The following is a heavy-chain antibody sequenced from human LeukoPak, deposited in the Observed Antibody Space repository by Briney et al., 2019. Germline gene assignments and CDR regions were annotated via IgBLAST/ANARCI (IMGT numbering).Heavy chain of an antibody. V-gene: IGHV4-34*01. CDR2: INHSGST. CDR3: ARVGGAARLIDY. D-gene: IGHD6-6*01. Sequence: SETLSLTCAVYGGSFSGYYWSWIRQPPGKGLDWIGEINHSGSTNYNPSLKSRVTISVDTSKNQFSLKLSSVTAADTAVYYCARVGGAARLIDYWGQGTLVTVSS. CDR1: GGSFSGYY. J-gene: IGHJ4*02.